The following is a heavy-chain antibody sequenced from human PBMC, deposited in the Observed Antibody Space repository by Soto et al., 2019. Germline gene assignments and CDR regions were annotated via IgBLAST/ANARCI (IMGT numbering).Heavy chain of an antibody. V-gene: IGHV3-30*18. CDR2: ILYDGSKE. J-gene: IGHJ4*02. Sequence: LRLSCSDSGFSFNTYVMDWVRQAPGKGLEWVARILYDGSKEYYADPVKGRFTISRDNSKNTLYLQMDRLRVEDTAVYFCAKGLALMADHWGQGTPVTVSS. CDR1: GFSFNTYV. CDR3: AKGLALMADH. D-gene: IGHD2-21*01.